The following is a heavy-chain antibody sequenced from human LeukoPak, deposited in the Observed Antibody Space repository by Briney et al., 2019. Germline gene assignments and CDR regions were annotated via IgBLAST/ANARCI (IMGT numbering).Heavy chain of an antibody. CDR1: GASVTSYY. Sequence: SETLSLTCTVSGASVTSYYWNWIRQPPGKGLEWIGYILYSGTTNYNPSLNSRVTMPLDTSKNQFSLELSSVTAADTAVYYCARRIIARGLGQENWFDPRGQGILVTVSS. J-gene: IGHJ5*02. CDR2: ILYSGTT. CDR3: ARRIIARGLGQENWFDP. V-gene: IGHV4-59*02. D-gene: IGHD3-16*01.